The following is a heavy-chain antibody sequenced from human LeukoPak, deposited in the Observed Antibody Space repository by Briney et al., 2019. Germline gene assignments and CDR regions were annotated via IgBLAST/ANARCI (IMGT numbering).Heavy chain of an antibody. D-gene: IGHD1-26*01. V-gene: IGHV4-59*01. CDR2: IYYSGST. CDR3: ARISVSYFDY. J-gene: IGHJ4*02. Sequence: SETLSLTCTVSGGSISSYYWSWLRQPPGKGLEWIGYIYYSGSTNYNPSLKSRVTISVDTSENQFSLKLSSVTAADTAVYYCARISVSYFDYWGQGTLVTVSS. CDR1: GGSISSYY.